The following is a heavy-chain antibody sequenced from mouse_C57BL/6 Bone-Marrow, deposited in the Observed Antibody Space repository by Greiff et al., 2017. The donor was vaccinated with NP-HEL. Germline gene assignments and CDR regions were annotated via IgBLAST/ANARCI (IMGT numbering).Heavy chain of an antibody. CDR2: IDPSDSYT. CDR3: AFLFAY. V-gene: IGHV1-69*01. J-gene: IGHJ3*01. CDR1: GYTFTSYW. Sequence: QVQLQQPGAELVMPGASVKLSCKASGYTFTSYWMHWVKQRPGQGLEWIGEIDPSDSYTNYNQKFKSKSTLTVDKSSSTAYMQLSSLTSEDSAVYYCAFLFAYWGQGTLVTVSA.